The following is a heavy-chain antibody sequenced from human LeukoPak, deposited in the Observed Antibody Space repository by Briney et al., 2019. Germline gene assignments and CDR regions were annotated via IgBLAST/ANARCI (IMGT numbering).Heavy chain of an antibody. D-gene: IGHD3-16*02. CDR3: ARDPHYDYVWGSYRLDAFDI. V-gene: IGHV4-39*07. J-gene: IGHJ3*02. CDR2: IYYSGST. Sequence: SETLSLTCTVSGGSISSYYWSWIRQPPGKGLEWIGSIYYSGSTYYNPSLKSRVTISVDTSKNQFSLKLSSVTAADTAVYYCARDPHYDYVWGSYRLDAFDIWGQGTMVTVSS. CDR1: GGSISSYY.